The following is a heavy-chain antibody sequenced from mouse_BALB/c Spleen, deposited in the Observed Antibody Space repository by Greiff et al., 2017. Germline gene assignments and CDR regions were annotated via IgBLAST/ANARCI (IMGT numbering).Heavy chain of an antibody. D-gene: IGHD1-1*01. CDR1: GYSITSDYA. J-gene: IGHJ2*01. Sequence: EVKLVESGPGLVKPSQSLSLTCTVTGYSITSDYAWNWIRQFPGNKLEWMGYISYSGSTSYNPSLKSRISITRDTSKNQFFLQLNSVTTEDTATYYCARYYGSSLYYFDYWGQGTTLTVSS. CDR2: ISYSGST. CDR3: ARYYGSSLYYFDY. V-gene: IGHV3-2*02.